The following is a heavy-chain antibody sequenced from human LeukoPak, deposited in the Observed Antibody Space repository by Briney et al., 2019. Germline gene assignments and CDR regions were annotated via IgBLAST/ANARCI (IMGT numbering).Heavy chain of an antibody. D-gene: IGHD2-2*01. J-gene: IGHJ6*03. Sequence: ASVKVSCKASGYTFTSYDINWVRQATGQGLEWMGLMNPNSGNTGYAQKFQGRVTMTRNTSISTAYMELSSLRSEDTAVYYCAREGDCSSTSCYYYYYYYMDVWGKGTTVTVSS. CDR2: MNPNSGNT. V-gene: IGHV1-8*01. CDR3: AREGDCSSTSCYYYYYYYMDV. CDR1: GYTFTSYD.